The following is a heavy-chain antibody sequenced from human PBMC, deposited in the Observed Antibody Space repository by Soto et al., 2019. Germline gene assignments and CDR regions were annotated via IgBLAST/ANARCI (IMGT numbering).Heavy chain of an antibody. CDR3: ARDRSGSRSIPFDY. D-gene: IGHD1-26*01. CDR2: IYSSRST. CDR1: GGSMSSYY. V-gene: IGHV4-4*07. J-gene: IGHJ4*02. Sequence: SETLSLTCTVSGGSMSSYYWSWIRQPAGKGLEWIGRIYSSRSTNYNPSLKSRVTVSVDTSKNQFSLKLSSVTAADTAVYYCARDRSGSRSIPFDYWGQGTLVTVLL.